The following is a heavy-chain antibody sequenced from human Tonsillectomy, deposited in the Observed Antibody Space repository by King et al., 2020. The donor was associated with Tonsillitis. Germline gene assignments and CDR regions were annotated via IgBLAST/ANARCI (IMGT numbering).Heavy chain of an antibody. J-gene: IGHJ6*02. CDR2: IIPMLDIA. Sequence: QLVQSGAEVKKPGSSVKVSCKASGGTFSNYAISWVRQAPGQGLEWMGRIIPMLDIANYAQNFQGRVTTTADKSTSTAYMELSSLRSEDTAVYYCAKWSTGGPYYFYYVMDVWGQGTTVTVSS. CDR3: AKWSTGGPYYFYYVMDV. CDR1: GGTFSNYA. V-gene: IGHV1-69*04. D-gene: IGHD5/OR15-5a*01.